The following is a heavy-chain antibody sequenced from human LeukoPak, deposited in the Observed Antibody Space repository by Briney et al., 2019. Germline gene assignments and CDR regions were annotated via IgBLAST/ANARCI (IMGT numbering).Heavy chain of an antibody. J-gene: IGHJ4*02. Sequence: GGSLRLSCAASGFTVSSNYMSWVRQAPGKGLEWVSVIYSGGSTYYADSVKGRFTISRDNSKNTLYLQMNSLRAAHTAVYYCARRNDLWSGYNTFDYWGQGTLVTVSS. D-gene: IGHD3-3*01. CDR2: IYSGGST. CDR1: GFTVSSNY. V-gene: IGHV3-66*01. CDR3: ARRNDLWSGYNTFDY.